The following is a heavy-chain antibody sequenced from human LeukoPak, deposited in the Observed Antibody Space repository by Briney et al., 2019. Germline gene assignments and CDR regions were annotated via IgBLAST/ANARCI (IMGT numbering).Heavy chain of an antibody. D-gene: IGHD3-10*01. J-gene: IGHJ4*02. CDR2: IGTVGDT. CDR1: RFTFSSHD. CDR3: ARASIMVRGVTPFDY. Sequence: TGGSLRLSCTASRFTFSSHDMHWVRQATGKGLDWVSAIGTVGDTYYPGSVQGRFTISRENPKNSLYLQMNSLRAGDTAVYYCARASIMVRGVTPFDYWGQGTLVTVSS. V-gene: IGHV3-13*01.